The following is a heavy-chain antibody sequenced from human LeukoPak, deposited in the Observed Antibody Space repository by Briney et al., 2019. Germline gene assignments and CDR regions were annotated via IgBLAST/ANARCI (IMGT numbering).Heavy chain of an antibody. J-gene: IGHJ4*02. CDR2: ISCSGGSK. Sequence: GVSLRLTCAASGFTVSSYAMVRVRQAQGMGLEGGSAISCSGGSKYYAGSVKGRFTSSRNNSKDTLYLQMDSLRAEDTALYYGAKERGSRGYFDYWGQGTLVTASS. CDR1: GFTVSSYA. CDR3: AKERGSRGYFDY. V-gene: IGHV3-23*01. D-gene: IGHD2-15*01.